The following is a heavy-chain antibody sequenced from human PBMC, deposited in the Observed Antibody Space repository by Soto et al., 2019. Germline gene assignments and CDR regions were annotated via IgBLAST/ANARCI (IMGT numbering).Heavy chain of an antibody. J-gene: IGHJ6*02. CDR1: GFTFSRYG. V-gene: IGHV3-30*18. CDR2: ISYDGSNK. Sequence: GGSLRLSCAASGFTFSRYGMHWVRQAPGKGLEWVAVISYDGSNKYYADSVKGRFTISRDNSKNTLDLQMNSLRAEDTAVYYCAKDSYGMDVWGQGTLVTVSS. CDR3: AKDSYGMDV.